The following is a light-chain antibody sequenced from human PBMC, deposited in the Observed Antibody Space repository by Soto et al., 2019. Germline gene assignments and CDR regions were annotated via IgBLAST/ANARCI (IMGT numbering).Light chain of an antibody. J-gene: IGLJ2*01. V-gene: IGLV3-21*02. CDR3: QVWDSSTDQNVV. CDR1: KIGTKS. CDR2: DDS. Sequence: SYELTQPPSVSVAPGQTARITCGGNKIGTKSVHWYQQKPGQAPVLVVFDDSDRPSGIPERFSGSNSGNTATLTISRVEAGDEADYYCQVWDSSTDQNVVFGGGTKVNVL.